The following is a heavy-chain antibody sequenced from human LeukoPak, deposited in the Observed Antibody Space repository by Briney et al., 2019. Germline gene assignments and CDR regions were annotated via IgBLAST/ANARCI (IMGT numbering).Heavy chain of an antibody. V-gene: IGHV4-38-2*02. CDR2: IYQSGSA. CDR3: ARDVVRNRKTNWFDP. J-gene: IGHJ5*02. Sequence: PSETLSLTCTVSGYSISSGYHWGWIRQAPGKGLEWLGSIYQSGSAYYNPSLKSRVTISVDTSKNQFSLKLSSVTAADTAVHYCARDVVRNRKTNWFDPWGQGTLVTVSS. CDR1: GYSISSGYH. D-gene: IGHD1-14*01.